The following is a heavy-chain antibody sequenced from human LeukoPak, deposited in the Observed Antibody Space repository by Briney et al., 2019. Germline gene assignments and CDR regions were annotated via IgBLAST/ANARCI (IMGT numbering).Heavy chain of an antibody. CDR1: GYMFTSYW. J-gene: IGHJ4*02. D-gene: IGHD1-14*01. V-gene: IGHV5-51*01. Sequence: GGALEISCKASGYMFTSYWIGWVRQMPGKGLEWMGIIYPGDSDTRYSPSFQGQVTISADKSISTAYLQWSSLKASDTAMYYCARRIGNHPAYYFDYWGQGTLVTVSA. CDR3: ARRIGNHPAYYFDY. CDR2: IYPGDSDT.